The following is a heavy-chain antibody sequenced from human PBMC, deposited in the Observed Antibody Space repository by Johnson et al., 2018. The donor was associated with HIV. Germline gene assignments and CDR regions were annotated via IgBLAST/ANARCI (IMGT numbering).Heavy chain of an antibody. D-gene: IGHD4-17*01. Sequence: QEQLVESGGGVVQPGKSLRLSCAASGFTFSSYAMHWVRQAPGKGLEWVAIISYDGTYNYYADSVKGRFTISRDNSKNTLYLQMNSLRVDDTAVYHCARPSVMTTLTTTPWAFDIWGQGTMVTVSS. CDR3: ARPSVMTTLTTTPWAFDI. V-gene: IGHV3-30*04. CDR2: ISYDGTYN. J-gene: IGHJ3*02. CDR1: GFTFSSYA.